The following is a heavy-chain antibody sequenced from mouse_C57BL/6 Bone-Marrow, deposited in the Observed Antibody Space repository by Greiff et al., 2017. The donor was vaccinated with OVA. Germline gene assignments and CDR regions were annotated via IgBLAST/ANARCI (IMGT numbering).Heavy chain of an antibody. V-gene: IGHV1-4*01. CDR3: AREDGNWFAY. J-gene: IGHJ3*01. Sequence: VKLQQSGAELARPGASVKMSCKASGYTFTSYTMHWVKQRPGQGLEWIGYINPSSGYTKYNQKFKDKATLTADKYSSTAYMQLSSLTSEDSAVYYCAREDGNWFAYWGQGTLVTVSA. D-gene: IGHD2-1*01. CDR1: GYTFTSYT. CDR2: INPSSGYT.